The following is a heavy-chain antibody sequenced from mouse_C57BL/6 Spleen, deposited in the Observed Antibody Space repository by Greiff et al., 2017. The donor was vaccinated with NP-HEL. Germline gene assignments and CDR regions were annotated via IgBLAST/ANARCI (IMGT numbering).Heavy chain of an antibody. CDR2: IYPGDGDT. D-gene: IGHD1-1*01. CDR3: ARFRSSYDFDY. CDR1: GYAFSSYW. V-gene: IGHV1-80*01. J-gene: IGHJ2*01. Sequence: VQLQQSGAELVKPGASVKISCKASGYAFSSYWMNWVKQRPGKGLEWIGQIYPGDGDTNYNGKFKGKATLTADKSSSTAYMQLSSLTSEDSAVYFCARFRSSYDFDYWGQGTTLTVSS.